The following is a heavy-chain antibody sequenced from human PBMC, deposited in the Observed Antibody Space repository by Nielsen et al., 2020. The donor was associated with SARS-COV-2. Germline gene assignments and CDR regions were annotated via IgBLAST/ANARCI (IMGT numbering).Heavy chain of an antibody. J-gene: IGHJ4*02. CDR3: ARRVGRVGAFDY. Sequence: ASVKVSCKASGYTFTSYYMHWVRQAPGQGLEWMGQINPNSGGTNYAQKFQGRVTMTRDTSISTAYMELSRLRSDDTAVYYCARRVGRVGAFDYWGQGTLVTVSS. V-gene: IGHV1-2*06. CDR1: GYTFTSYY. CDR2: INPNSGGT. D-gene: IGHD1-26*01.